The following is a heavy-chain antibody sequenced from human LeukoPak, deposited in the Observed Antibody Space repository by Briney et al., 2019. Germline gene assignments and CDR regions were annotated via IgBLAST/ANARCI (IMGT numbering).Heavy chain of an antibody. Sequence: GGSLRLSCAASGFTFSSYAMSWVRQAPGKGLEWVSAISGSGGSTYYADSVKGRFTISRDNSKNTLYLQMTSLRAEDTAVYYCAKDLAEIQLWLKTFDYWGQGTLVTVSS. V-gene: IGHV3-23*01. J-gene: IGHJ4*02. D-gene: IGHD5-18*01. CDR3: AKDLAEIQLWLKTFDY. CDR1: GFTFSSYA. CDR2: ISGSGGST.